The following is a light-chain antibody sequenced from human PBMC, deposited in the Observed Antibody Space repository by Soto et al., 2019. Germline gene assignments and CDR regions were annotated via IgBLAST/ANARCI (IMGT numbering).Light chain of an antibody. CDR3: QSYDSGLSGYYV. V-gene: IGLV1-40*01. J-gene: IGLJ1*01. Sequence: QSVLTQPPSVSGAPGQRVTLSCTGSSSNIGAGYDVHWYQQLPGTAPKLLIYGNSNRPSGVPDRFSGSKSGTSASLAITGLQAEDEADYYCQSYDSGLSGYYVYGTGTKLTVL. CDR2: GNS. CDR1: SSNIGAGYD.